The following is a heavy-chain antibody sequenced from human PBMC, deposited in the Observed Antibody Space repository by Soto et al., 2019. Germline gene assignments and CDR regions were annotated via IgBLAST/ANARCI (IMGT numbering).Heavy chain of an antibody. CDR2: IYHSGSN. D-gene: IGHD1-26*01. CDR3: AREGIVGATGLVY. CDR1: GGSISSGGYS. V-gene: IGHV4-30-2*01. J-gene: IGHJ4*02. Sequence: QLQLQESGSGLVKPSQTLSLPCAVSGGSISSGGYSWSWIRQPPGTGLEWIGYIYHSGSNYYKPSLKSRGTISVDRSKSQFSLKVSSVTAADTAVYYCAREGIVGATGLVYWGQGTLVTVSS.